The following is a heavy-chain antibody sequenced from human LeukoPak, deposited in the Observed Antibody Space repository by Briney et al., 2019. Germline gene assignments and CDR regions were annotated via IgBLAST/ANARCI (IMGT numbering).Heavy chain of an antibody. CDR3: ARGGIVPAAILRFDY. Sequence: ASVKVSCKVSGYTLTELSMHWVRQAPGKGLEWMGGFDPEDGETIYAQKFQGRVTMTTDTSTSTAYMELRSLRSDDTAVYYCARGGIVPAAILRFDYWGQGTLVTVSS. D-gene: IGHD2-2*02. V-gene: IGHV1-24*01. CDR2: FDPEDGET. CDR1: GYTLTELS. J-gene: IGHJ4*02.